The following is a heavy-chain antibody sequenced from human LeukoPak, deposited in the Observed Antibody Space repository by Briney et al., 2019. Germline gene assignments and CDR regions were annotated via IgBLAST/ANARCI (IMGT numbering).Heavy chain of an antibody. CDR1: GFTFSSYA. J-gene: IGHJ4*02. CDR2: ISGSGGST. Sequence: GGSLRLSCATSGFTFSSYAMSWLRQAPGKGLEWVSGISGSGGSTYYADSVKGRFTISRHNSKNTVYLQMNSLRAEDMAVYYCAKVRFCSGGSCYTYFDYWGQGTLVTVSS. CDR3: AKVRFCSGGSCYTYFDY. V-gene: IGHV3-23*01. D-gene: IGHD2-15*01.